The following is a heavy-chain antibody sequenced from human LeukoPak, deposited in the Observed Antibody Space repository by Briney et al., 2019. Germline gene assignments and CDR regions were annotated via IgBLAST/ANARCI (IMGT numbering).Heavy chain of an antibody. CDR1: GGSISSYY. Sequence: SETLSLTCTVSGGSISSYYWSWIRQPPGKGLEWIGYIYYGGSTNYNPSLKSRVTISVDTSKNQFSLNLSSVTAADTAVYYCARGYSRAYYFDYWGQGTLVTVSS. J-gene: IGHJ4*02. V-gene: IGHV4-59*12. CDR3: ARGYSRAYYFDY. CDR2: IYYGGST. D-gene: IGHD6-13*01.